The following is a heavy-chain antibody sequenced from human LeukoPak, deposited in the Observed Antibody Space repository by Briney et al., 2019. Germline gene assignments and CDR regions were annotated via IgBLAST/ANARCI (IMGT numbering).Heavy chain of an antibody. J-gene: IGHJ3*02. D-gene: IGHD1-26*01. Sequence: GGCLRLSCVASGFSFSTSSMTWVRQSPGKGLEWLANIKEDGSGKVYVDSVKGRFTISRDNAKNSLYLQMNTLRVDDSAVYYCARDPYSGKYGAFDIWGQGTMVTISS. V-gene: IGHV3-7*01. CDR1: GFSFSTSS. CDR3: ARDPYSGKYGAFDI. CDR2: IKEDGSGK.